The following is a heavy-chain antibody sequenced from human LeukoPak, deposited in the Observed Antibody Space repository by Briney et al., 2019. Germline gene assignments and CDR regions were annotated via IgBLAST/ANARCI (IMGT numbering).Heavy chain of an antibody. D-gene: IGHD2-8*01. J-gene: IGHJ5*02. CDR1: GYTFTSYG. V-gene: IGHV1-18*01. CDR2: ISAYNGNT. Sequence: EASVKVSCKASGYTFTSYGISWVRQAPGQGLEWMGWISAYNGNTNYAQKLQGRVTMTTDTSTSTAYTELRSLRSDDTAVYYCARDAIVLMVYAIPGTNWFDPWGQGTLVTVSS. CDR3: ARDAIVLMVYAIPGTNWFDP.